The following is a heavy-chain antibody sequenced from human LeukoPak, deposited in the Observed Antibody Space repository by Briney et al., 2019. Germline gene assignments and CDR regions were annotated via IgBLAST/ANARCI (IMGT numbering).Heavy chain of an antibody. D-gene: IGHD1-1*01. CDR1: GFTFDNYA. CDR3: AKLDPTTAN. J-gene: IGHJ4*02. Sequence: GGSLRLSCAASGFTFDNYAMHWVRQAPGKGLEWVSGISWHSGRIGYADSVKGRFTISRDNAKSSLYLQMNSLRAEDTAVYYCAKLDPTTANWGQGTLVTVSS. CDR2: ISWHSGRI. V-gene: IGHV3-9*01.